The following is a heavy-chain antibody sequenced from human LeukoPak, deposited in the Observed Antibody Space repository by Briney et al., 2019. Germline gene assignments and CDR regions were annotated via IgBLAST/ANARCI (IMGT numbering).Heavy chain of an antibody. CDR1: GGSISSGSYY. V-gene: IGHV4-61*02. CDR3: ARGAGYSSSWYGGDY. D-gene: IGHD6-13*01. J-gene: IGHJ4*02. CDR2: IYTSGST. Sequence: PSETLSLTCTVSGGSISSGSYYWSWIRQPAGKGLEWIGRIYTSGSTNYNPSLKSRVTLSVDTSKNQFSLKLSSVTAADTAVYYCARGAGYSSSWYGGDYWGQGTLVTVSS.